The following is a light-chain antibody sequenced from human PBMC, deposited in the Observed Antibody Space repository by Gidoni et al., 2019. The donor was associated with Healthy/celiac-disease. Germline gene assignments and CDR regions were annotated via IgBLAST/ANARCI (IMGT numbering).Light chain of an antibody. Sequence: IQMTQSPSSLSASVGDRVTITCRASQSISSYLNWYQQKPGKAPKLLIYAASSLQSGVPSRFSGSGSGTDFTLTISSLQPEDFATYYCQQSYSTPLTFXGXTQVEIK. CDR2: AAS. CDR1: QSISSY. CDR3: QQSYSTPLT. J-gene: IGKJ4*01. V-gene: IGKV1-39*01.